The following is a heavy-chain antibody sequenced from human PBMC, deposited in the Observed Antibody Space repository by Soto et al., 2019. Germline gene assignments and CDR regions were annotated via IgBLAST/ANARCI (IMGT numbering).Heavy chain of an antibody. CDR2: INHSGST. CDR3: ARIRRGVARGIRRYFDY. Sequence: SETLSLTCAVYGGSFSGYYWSWIRQPPGKGLEWIGEINHSGSTNYNPSLKSRVTISVDTSKNQFSLKLGSVTAADTAVYYCARIRRGVARGIRRYFDYCGQATLVTGSS. D-gene: IGHD2-21*01. J-gene: IGHJ4*02. CDR1: GGSFSGYY. V-gene: IGHV4-34*01.